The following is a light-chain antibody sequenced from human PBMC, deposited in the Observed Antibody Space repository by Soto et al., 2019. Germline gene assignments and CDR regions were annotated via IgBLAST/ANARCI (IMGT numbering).Light chain of an antibody. J-gene: IGKJ3*01. CDR1: QSVSSN. CDR2: GAS. Sequence: EIVMTQSPATLSVSPGERATLSCRASQSVSSNLAWYQQKPGQAPRLLIYGASTRATGIPARFSGSGSGTEFTLTSSSLQSEDFAAYYCQQYNNWLFTFGPGTKVDIK. CDR3: QQYNNWLFT. V-gene: IGKV3-15*01.